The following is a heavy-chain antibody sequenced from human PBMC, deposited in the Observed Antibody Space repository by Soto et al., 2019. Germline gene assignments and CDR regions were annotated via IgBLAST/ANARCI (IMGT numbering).Heavy chain of an antibody. Sequence: QVQLVQSGAEVKKPGSSVKVSCKASGGTFSSYTISWVRQAPGQGLEWMGRIIPILGIANYAQKFQGRVTITADKSTSTAYMELSSLRSEDTAVYYCARGSVGGWSSTSCYGNAFDIWGQGTMATVSS. CDR1: GGTFSSYT. J-gene: IGHJ3*02. CDR3: ARGSVGGWSSTSCYGNAFDI. V-gene: IGHV1-69*02. CDR2: IIPILGIA. D-gene: IGHD2-2*01.